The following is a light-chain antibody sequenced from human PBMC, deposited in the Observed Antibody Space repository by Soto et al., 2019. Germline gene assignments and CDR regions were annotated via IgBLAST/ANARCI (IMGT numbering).Light chain of an antibody. CDR3: QQYNSYSIT. Sequence: DIQMTQSPSTLSASVGDRVTITCRASQSISSWLAWYQQKPGKAPKLLIYDASSLESGVPSWFSGSGSGTEFTLTISSLQPDDFATYYCQQYNSYSITFGQGTRLEI. V-gene: IGKV1-5*01. CDR1: QSISSW. J-gene: IGKJ5*01. CDR2: DAS.